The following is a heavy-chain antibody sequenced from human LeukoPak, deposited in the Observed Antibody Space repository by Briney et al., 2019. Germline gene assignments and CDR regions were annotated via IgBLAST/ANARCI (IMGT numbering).Heavy chain of an antibody. CDR2: VKLDGSEK. Sequence: GGSLRLSCAASGFTFSSYWMSWVRQAPGKGLEWVANVKLDGSEKSYVDSVKGRFTISRCNAKNSLYLQMNSLRAEDTAVYYCARDLVVATFDYWGQGTLVTVSS. CDR1: GFTFSSYW. D-gene: IGHD5-12*01. CDR3: ARDLVVATFDY. J-gene: IGHJ4*02. V-gene: IGHV3-7*01.